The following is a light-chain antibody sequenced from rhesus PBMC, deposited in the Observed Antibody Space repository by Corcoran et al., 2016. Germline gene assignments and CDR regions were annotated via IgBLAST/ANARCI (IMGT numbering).Light chain of an antibody. CDR3: GQGTNVPYS. J-gene: IGKJ2*01. CDR2: QFS. V-gene: IGKV2-65*01. CDR1: QSLVHSNGNTY. Sequence: DVVMTQSPLSLPITPGQPASISCRSSQSLVHSNGNTYLSWYNQKPGQPPRRLFDQFSNRDSGVPERFSASGAGTDFTLKISKVEAEDVGVYYCGQGTNVPYSFGQGTKVEIK.